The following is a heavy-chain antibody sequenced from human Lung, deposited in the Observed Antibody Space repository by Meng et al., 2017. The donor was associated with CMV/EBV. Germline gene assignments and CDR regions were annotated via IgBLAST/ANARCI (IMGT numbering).Heavy chain of an antibody. CDR1: GFTFSTYD. J-gene: IGHJ6*01. CDR2: IGAGYDN. CDR3: AGDYGYGMDV. D-gene: IGHD3-10*01. V-gene: IGHV3-13*01. Sequence: GGSLRLSCAASGFTFSTYDMHWVRQATGKGLEWVSAIGAGYDNYYLGSVKGRFTISREEDRNSLYPQMNSLRVEDTAVYCCAGDYGYGMDVWGQGNTVTGAS.